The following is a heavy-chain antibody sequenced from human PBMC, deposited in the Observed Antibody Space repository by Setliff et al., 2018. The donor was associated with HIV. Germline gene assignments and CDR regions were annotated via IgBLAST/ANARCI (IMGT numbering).Heavy chain of an antibody. CDR1: GGSISSYY. J-gene: IGHJ3*02. D-gene: IGHD3-22*01. Sequence: PSETLSLTCTVSGGSISSYYWSWIRQPPGKGLEWIGYIYTSGSTNYNPSLRSRVTISIDTSKNQFSLKLTSVAAADTAVYYCARSLVPSGYYYGRHAFDIWGQGTKVTVSS. CDR3: ARSLVPSGYYYGRHAFDI. CDR2: IYTSGST. V-gene: IGHV4-4*08.